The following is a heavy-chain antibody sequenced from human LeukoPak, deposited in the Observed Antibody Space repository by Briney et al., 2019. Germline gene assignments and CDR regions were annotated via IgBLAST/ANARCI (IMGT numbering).Heavy chain of an antibody. CDR2: MNPSGST. CDR3: ARGRQDVTMIVVIMTAVSYYLDV. V-gene: IGHV4-34*01. CDR1: GGSFSGYY. Sequence: PSETLSLTRAVYGGSFSGYYWTWIRHTPEKGPEWIGEMNPSGSTNYNPSLKSRVTISVDTSTNQFSLTLSSVTAADTAVYYCARGRQDVTMIVVIMTAVSYYLDVWGKGTTVTVS. D-gene: IGHD3-22*01. J-gene: IGHJ6*03.